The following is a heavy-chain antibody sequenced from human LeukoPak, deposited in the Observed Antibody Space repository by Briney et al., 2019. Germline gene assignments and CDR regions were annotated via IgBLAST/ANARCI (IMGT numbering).Heavy chain of an antibody. J-gene: IGHJ4*02. CDR3: ARSPPTVLRYFDY. CDR1: GGSLSGYY. Sequence: SETLSLTCAVYGGSLSGYYWCWIRQPPGKRLEWIGEINHSGSPNYNPSLKSRVTIAVDTSKNQFSLKLSSVTAADTAVYYCARSPPTVLRYFDYWCQGTLVTVSS. D-gene: IGHD3-9*01. CDR2: INHSGSP. V-gene: IGHV4-34*01.